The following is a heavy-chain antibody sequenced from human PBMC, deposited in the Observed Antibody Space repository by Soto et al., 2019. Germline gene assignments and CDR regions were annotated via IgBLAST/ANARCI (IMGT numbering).Heavy chain of an antibody. V-gene: IGHV3-23*01. Sequence: ELQLLESGGGLVQPGGSLRLSCAASEFTFRNYAMTWVRQAPGKGLEWVSSIDGSGGGAYYSESVKGRFTVSRDDSQKTLYLQMRSLRVDDTAVYYCAKDAVSANGEWDWFDPWGRGTLVTVSS. CDR2: IDGSGGGA. CDR3: AKDAVSANGEWDWFDP. J-gene: IGHJ5*02. D-gene: IGHD2-21*02. CDR1: EFTFRNYA.